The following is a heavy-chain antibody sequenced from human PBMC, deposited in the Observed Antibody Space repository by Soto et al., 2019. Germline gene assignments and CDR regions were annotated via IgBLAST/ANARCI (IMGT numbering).Heavy chain of an antibody. CDR1: GFTFSSYW. J-gene: IGHJ3*02. Sequence: GGSLRLSCAASGFTFSSYWMTWVRQAPGKGLEWVANIKEDGSEKNYVDSVRGRFTISRDNAKNSLYLQMNSLRVEDTAVYFCARRDIGVVVQQARDAFDIWGQGTMVTVAS. CDR3: ARRDIGVVVQQARDAFDI. CDR2: IKEDGSEK. V-gene: IGHV3-7*01. D-gene: IGHD2-2*01.